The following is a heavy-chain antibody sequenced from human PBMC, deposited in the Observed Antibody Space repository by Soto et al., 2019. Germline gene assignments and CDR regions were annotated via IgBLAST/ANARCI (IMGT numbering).Heavy chain of an antibody. Sequence: SETLSLTXTVSGGSISSYYWSWIRQPPGKGLEWIGYIYYSGSTNYNPSLKSRVTISVDTSKNQFSLKLSSVTAADTAVYYCARYLVPAAMGYFDFWGQGTLVTVSS. J-gene: IGHJ4*02. CDR1: GGSISSYY. V-gene: IGHV4-59*08. CDR2: IYYSGST. CDR3: ARYLVPAAMGYFDF. D-gene: IGHD2-2*01.